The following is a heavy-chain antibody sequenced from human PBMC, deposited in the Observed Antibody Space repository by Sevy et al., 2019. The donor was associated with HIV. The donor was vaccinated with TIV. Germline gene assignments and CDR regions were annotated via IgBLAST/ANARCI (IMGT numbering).Heavy chain of an antibody. Sequence: GGSLRLSCAVSGFTFDDYAMHWVRQAPGKGLEWVSLISWDGGSTYYADSVKGRFTISRDNSKNSLHLQMNSLRAEDTALYYCAKPYRIAVAGDYYYSGMDVWGQGTTVTVSS. D-gene: IGHD6-13*01. V-gene: IGHV3-43D*03. CDR3: AKPYRIAVAGDYYYSGMDV. J-gene: IGHJ6*02. CDR2: ISWDGGST. CDR1: GFTFDDYA.